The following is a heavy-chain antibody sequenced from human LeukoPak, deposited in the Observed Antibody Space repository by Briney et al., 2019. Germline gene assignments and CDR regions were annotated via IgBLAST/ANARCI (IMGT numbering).Heavy chain of an antibody. Sequence: ASVTVSCKVSGYTLTELSMHWVRQAPGKGLEWMGGFDPEDGETIYAQKFQGRVTMTEDTSTDTAYMELSSLRSEDTAVYYCATSPTSHWFSYFDYWGQGTLVTVSS. D-gene: IGHD3-9*01. CDR2: FDPEDGET. CDR3: ATSPTSHWFSYFDY. CDR1: GYTLTELS. J-gene: IGHJ4*02. V-gene: IGHV1-24*01.